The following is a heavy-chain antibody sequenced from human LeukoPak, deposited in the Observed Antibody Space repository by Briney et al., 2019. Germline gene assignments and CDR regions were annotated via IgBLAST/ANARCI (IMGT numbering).Heavy chain of an antibody. CDR2: ISAYNGNT. J-gene: IGHJ6*03. Sequence: ATVKVSCKASGYTFTRYGISWVRQAPGQGLEWIGWISAYNGNTNYAQKVQGRVTMTTDTSTSTAYMELRSLRADDTAVYYCAIVEHYYYYMDVWGKGTTVTVSS. CDR3: AIVEHYYYYMDV. CDR1: GYTFTRYG. V-gene: IGHV1-18*01.